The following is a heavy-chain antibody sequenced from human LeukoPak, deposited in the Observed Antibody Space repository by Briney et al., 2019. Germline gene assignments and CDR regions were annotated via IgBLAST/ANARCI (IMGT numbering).Heavy chain of an antibody. CDR1: GGSISSGGYY. J-gene: IGHJ4*02. D-gene: IGHD3-22*01. CDR2: IYYSGST. V-gene: IGHV4-31*03. Sequence: PSETLSLTCTVSGGSISSGGYYWSWIRQHPGKGLEWIGYIYYSGSTYYNPSLKSRVTISVDTSKNRFSLKLSSVTAADTAVYYCARDLADSSGYYYEWGQGTLVTVSS. CDR3: ARDLADSSGYYYE.